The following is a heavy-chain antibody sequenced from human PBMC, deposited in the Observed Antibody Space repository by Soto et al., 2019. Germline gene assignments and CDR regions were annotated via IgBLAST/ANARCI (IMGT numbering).Heavy chain of an antibody. J-gene: IGHJ4*02. D-gene: IGHD3-10*01. CDR3: ARAFGWFGGSGFDY. Sequence: PSETLSLTCXVSGGSISSSSYYWGWIRQPPGKGLEWIGSIYYSGSTYYNPSLKSRVTISVDTSKNQFSLKLSSVTAADTAVYYCARAFGWFGGSGFDYWGQGTLVTV. CDR2: IYYSGST. V-gene: IGHV4-39*07. CDR1: GGSISSSSYY.